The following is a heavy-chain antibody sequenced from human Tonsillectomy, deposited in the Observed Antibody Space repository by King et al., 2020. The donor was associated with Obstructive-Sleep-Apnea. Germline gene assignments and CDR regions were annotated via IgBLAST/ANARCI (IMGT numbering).Heavy chain of an antibody. CDR2: VYYSRST. Sequence: LQLQESGPGLVKPSETLSLTCIVSGGSIRSSTYYWGWIRQPPGKGLEWIGSVYYSRSTYYNPSLKSRVTISVDTSKNQFSLNLSSVTAADTAVYSCARAGPHLQPKYYLDHWGQGTLVTVSS. V-gene: IGHV4-39*07. D-gene: IGHD4-11*01. CDR1: GGSIRSSTYY. CDR3: ARAGPHLQPKYYLDH. J-gene: IGHJ4*02.